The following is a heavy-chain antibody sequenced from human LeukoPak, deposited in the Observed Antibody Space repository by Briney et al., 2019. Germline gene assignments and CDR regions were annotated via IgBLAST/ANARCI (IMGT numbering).Heavy chain of an antibody. D-gene: IGHD3-10*01. CDR3: ARDDYYGSGSANYPYYFDY. J-gene: IGHJ4*02. V-gene: IGHV1-2*04. Sequence: WASVKVSCKASGYTFTGYYMHWVRQAPGQGLEWMGWINPNSGGTNYAQKFQGWVTMTRDTSISTAYMELSSLRSEDTAVYYCARDDYYGSGSANYPYYFDYWGQGTLVTVSS. CDR2: INPNSGGT. CDR1: GYTFTGYY.